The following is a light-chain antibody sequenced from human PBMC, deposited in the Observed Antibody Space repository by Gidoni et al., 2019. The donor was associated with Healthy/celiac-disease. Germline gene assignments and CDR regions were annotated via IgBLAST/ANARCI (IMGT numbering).Light chain of an antibody. CDR1: QRIRRW. V-gene: IGKV1-5*01. J-gene: IGKJ1*01. CDR2: DAY. Sequence: LHMTQSPSTLSASVGDRVTITCRASQRIRRWLAWYQQKPGKAPKLLISDAYTLENGVPSRFSGSGSGTEFSLTFSDLQPDDFATYYCKQDNSFPWTFGQGTKVEIK. CDR3: KQDNSFPWT.